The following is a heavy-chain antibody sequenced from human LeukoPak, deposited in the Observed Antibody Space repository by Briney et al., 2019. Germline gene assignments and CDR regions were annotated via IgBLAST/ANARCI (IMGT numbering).Heavy chain of an antibody. CDR1: GYSFTSYW. CDR3: ARYGDLPYYYHGMDV. Sequence: PGESLKISCKGSGYSFTSYWIGWVRQMPGKGLEWMGIIYPGDSDTRYSPSFQGQVTISADKSISTAYLQWSSLKAPDTAMYYCARYGDLPYYYHGMDVWGKGTTVTVSS. D-gene: IGHD4-17*01. J-gene: IGHJ6*04. V-gene: IGHV5-51*01. CDR2: IYPGDSDT.